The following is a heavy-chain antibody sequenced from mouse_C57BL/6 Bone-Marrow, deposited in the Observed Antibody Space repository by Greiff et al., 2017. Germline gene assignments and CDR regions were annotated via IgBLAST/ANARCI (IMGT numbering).Heavy chain of an antibody. V-gene: IGHV5-9*01. CDR2: ISGGGGTT. Sequence: EVKLMESGGGLVKPGGSLKLSCAASGFTFSSYTMSWVRQTPEKRLEWVATISGGGGTTSYPASVKGRFTISGDKAKNTLYLQMSSLRSEDTALYYCARHRGYRFDYWGQGTTLTVSS. CDR1: GFTFSSYT. CDR3: ARHRGYRFDY. D-gene: IGHD3-1*01. J-gene: IGHJ2*01.